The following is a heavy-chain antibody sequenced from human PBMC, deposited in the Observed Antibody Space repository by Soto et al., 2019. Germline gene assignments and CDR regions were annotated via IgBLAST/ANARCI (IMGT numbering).Heavy chain of an antibody. Sequence: SETLSLTCTVSGGSISSSSYYWGWIRQPPGKGLEWIGSIYYSGSTYYNPSLKSRVTISVDTSKNQFSLKLSSVTAADTAVYYCARQIAAAGTSYFDYWGQGTLVTVS. CDR1: GGSISSSSYY. CDR3: ARQIAAAGTSYFDY. J-gene: IGHJ4*02. V-gene: IGHV4-39*01. CDR2: IYYSGST. D-gene: IGHD6-13*01.